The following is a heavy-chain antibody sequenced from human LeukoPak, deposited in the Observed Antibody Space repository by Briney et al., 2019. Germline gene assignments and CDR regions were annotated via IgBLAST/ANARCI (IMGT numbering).Heavy chain of an antibody. V-gene: IGHV3-23*01. Sequence: GGSLRLSCAASGFWFSNYGVNWVRQAPGKGLEWVSVISANGDDTYYADSVKGRFSVSRDNSKNILYLQMNSLRVEDTAVYYCAKRDWPYYFDYWGQGTLVTVSS. CDR3: AKRDWPYYFDY. CDR1: GFWFSNYG. CDR2: ISANGDDT. J-gene: IGHJ4*02. D-gene: IGHD3/OR15-3a*01.